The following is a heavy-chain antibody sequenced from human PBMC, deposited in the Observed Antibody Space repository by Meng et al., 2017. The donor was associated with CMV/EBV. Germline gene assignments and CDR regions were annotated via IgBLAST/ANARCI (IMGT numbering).Heavy chain of an antibody. V-gene: IGHV3-15*01. D-gene: IGHD3-3*01. Sequence: GGSLRLSCAASGFTFSNAWMSWVRQAPGKGLEWVGRIKSKTDGGTTDCAAPVKGRFTISRDDSKNTLYLQMNSLKTEDTAVYYCTTSRITIFGVVASDAFDIWGQGTMVTVSS. J-gene: IGHJ3*02. CDR3: TTSRITIFGVVASDAFDI. CDR1: GFTFSNAW. CDR2: IKSKTDGGTT.